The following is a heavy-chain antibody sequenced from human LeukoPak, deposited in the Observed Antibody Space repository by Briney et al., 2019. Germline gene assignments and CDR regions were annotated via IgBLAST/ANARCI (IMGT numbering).Heavy chain of an antibody. CDR1: GGSLSSYY. Sequence: SETLSLTCTVSGGSLSSYYWSWIRQPPGKGLEWIGHIYFSGSTNYNASLQSRVTISVDTSKNQFSLNLKSVTAADTAVYYCAASSIAARRGYYFDYWGQGTLVTVSS. D-gene: IGHD6-6*01. V-gene: IGHV4-59*12. CDR3: AASSIAARRGYYFDY. J-gene: IGHJ4*02. CDR2: IYFSGST.